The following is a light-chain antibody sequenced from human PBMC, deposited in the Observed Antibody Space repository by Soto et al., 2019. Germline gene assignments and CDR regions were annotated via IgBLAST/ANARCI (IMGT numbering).Light chain of an antibody. CDR1: QSVDSD. CDR2: GAS. Sequence: EVAVTQSPATLSVSPGERVTLSCRASQSVDSDVAWFQHKPGQAPRLLIYGASTRAAGIPGRFSGSGYETDFTFTISSLEPEDSATYFCQQYNTWVRGTFGQGTKVDIK. CDR3: QQYNTWVRGT. V-gene: IGKV3-15*01. J-gene: IGKJ2*01.